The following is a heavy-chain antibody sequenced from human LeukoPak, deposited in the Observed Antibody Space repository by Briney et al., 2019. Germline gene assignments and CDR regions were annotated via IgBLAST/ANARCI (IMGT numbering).Heavy chain of an antibody. CDR1: GGTFSSYA. J-gene: IGHJ6*03. V-gene: IGHV1-69*04. CDR3: ATNYYYYYMDV. Sequence: SVKVSCKASGGTFSSYAIIWVRQAPGQGLEWMGRIIPILGIANYAQKFQGRVTITADKSTSTAYMELSSLRSEDTAVYYCATNYYYYYMDVWGKGTTVTVSS. CDR2: IIPILGIA.